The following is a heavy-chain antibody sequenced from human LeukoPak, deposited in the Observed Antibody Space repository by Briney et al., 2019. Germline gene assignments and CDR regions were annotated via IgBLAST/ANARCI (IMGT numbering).Heavy chain of an antibody. CDR1: GYTFTRYY. D-gene: IGHD5-18*01. Sequence: VSVKVSCKASGYTFTRYYMHWVRQAPGQGLEWMGRINPNSGGTNYAQKFQGRVTMTRDTSISTAYMELSRLRSDDTAVYYCARRGYSYGYGMSLWGQGTLVTVSS. CDR2: INPNSGGT. J-gene: IGHJ4*02. CDR3: ARRGYSYGYGMSL. V-gene: IGHV1-2*06.